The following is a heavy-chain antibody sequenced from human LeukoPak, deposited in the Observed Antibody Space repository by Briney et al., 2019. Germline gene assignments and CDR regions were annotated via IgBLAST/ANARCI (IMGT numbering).Heavy chain of an antibody. J-gene: IGHJ4*02. CDR3: ARVNQYCSSTSCPKGTTNYFDY. CDR2: INHSGST. D-gene: IGHD2-2*01. Sequence: PSESLSLTCAVYGGSFSGYYWSWIRQPPGKGLEWSGEINHSGSTNYNPSLKSRVTISVDTSKNQFSLKLSSVTAADTAVYYCARVNQYCSSTSCPKGTTNYFDYWGQGTLVTVSS. V-gene: IGHV4-34*01. CDR1: GGSFSGYY.